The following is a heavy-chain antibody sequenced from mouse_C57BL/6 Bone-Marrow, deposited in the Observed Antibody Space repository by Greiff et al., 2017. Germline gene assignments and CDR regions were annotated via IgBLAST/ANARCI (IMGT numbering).Heavy chain of an antibody. CDR1: GYTFTSYW. Sequence: QVQLQQPGAELVKPGASVKVSCKASGYTFTSYWMHWVKQRPGQGLEWIGRISPSDSATNYNQKFKGKGTLTVDKSSSTAYMQISSLTSEDSAVYYWAIWRLKRAIDYWGQGTSVTVSS. V-gene: IGHV1-74*01. D-gene: IGHD2-13*01. J-gene: IGHJ4*01. CDR3: AIWRLKRAIDY. CDR2: ISPSDSAT.